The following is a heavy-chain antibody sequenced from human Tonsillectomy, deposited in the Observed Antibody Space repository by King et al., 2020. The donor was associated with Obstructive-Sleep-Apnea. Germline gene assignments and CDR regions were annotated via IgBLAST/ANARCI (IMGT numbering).Heavy chain of an antibody. V-gene: IGHV3-23*04. J-gene: IGHJ4*02. D-gene: IGHD3-3*01. Sequence: VQLVESGGGLVQPGGSLRLSCAASGFTFSSFVMNWVRQAPGKGLEWVSGISGSADITYYADSVKGRFTISRDNSKNTLYLQMNSLIAEDTALYYCAWSYDFWSGPHDWGQGTLVTVSS. CDR3: AWSYDFWSGPHD. CDR2: ISGSADIT. CDR1: GFTFSSFV.